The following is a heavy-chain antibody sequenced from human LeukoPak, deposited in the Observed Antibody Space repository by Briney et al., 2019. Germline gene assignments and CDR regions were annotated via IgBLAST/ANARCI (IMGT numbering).Heavy chain of an antibody. J-gene: IGHJ4*02. CDR2: ISSSGSTI. D-gene: IGHD6-13*01. V-gene: IGHV3-11*04. CDR3: ARDGPKIAAAGSGPLDY. CDR1: GFTFSDYY. Sequence: GGSLRLSCAASGFTFSDYYMGWIRQAPGKGLEWVSYISSSGSTIYYADSVKGRFTISRDNAKNSLYLQMNSLRAEDTAVYYCARDGPKIAAAGSGPLDYWGQGTLVTVSS.